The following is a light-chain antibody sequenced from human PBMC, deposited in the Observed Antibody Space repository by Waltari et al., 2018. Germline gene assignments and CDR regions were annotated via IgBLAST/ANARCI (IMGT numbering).Light chain of an antibody. V-gene: IGKV1-5*03. J-gene: IGKJ4*01. CDR3: QQYNDYPLT. Sequence: DIQMTQSPSTLSASVGDRVTITCRASQIISTWLAWYQQKPGKAPKLLIYKAACLESGVPSRFSGSGSGTEFTLTISILQPDDFATYYCQQYNDYPLTFGGGTKVEIK. CDR1: QIISTW. CDR2: KAA.